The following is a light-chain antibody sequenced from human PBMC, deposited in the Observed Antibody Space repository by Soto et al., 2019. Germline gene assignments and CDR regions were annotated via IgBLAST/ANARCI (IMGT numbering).Light chain of an antibody. CDR2: GAS. Sequence: EIVLTQSPGTLSLSPGERATLSCRASQSVSSNYLAWYQQKPGQAPKLLIYGASSGATGIPDRFSCSGSGTAFTLTISRLEPEDFAVYYCQQYGSSPRTFAQGTNVDIK. J-gene: IGKJ1*01. V-gene: IGKV3-20*01. CDR1: QSVSSNY. CDR3: QQYGSSPRT.